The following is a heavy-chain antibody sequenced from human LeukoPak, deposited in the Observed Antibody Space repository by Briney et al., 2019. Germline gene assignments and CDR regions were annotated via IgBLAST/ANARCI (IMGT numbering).Heavy chain of an antibody. Sequence: GGSLRLSCAASGFTFDDYAMHWVRHAPGKGLEWVSGISWNSGSIVYADSVKGRFTISRDNAKNSLYLQMNSLRAEDMALYYCAKDGESSGWYGYYFDYWGQGTLVTVSS. CDR3: AKDGESSGWYGYYFDY. CDR2: ISWNSGSI. D-gene: IGHD6-19*01. J-gene: IGHJ4*02. CDR1: GFTFDDYA. V-gene: IGHV3-9*03.